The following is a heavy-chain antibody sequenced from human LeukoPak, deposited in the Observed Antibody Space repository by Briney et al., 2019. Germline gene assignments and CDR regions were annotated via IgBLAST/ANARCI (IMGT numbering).Heavy chain of an antibody. V-gene: IGHV3-23*01. Sequence: PGGSLRLSCTAPRFTFSTYAMSWVRQAPGKGLEWVSSISGRGDTTYYTGSVKGRFTISRDNSKNALYLQMSSLRAEDTAVYYCAKSQRNDQQVVQRIDYWGQGTLVTVSS. CDR2: ISGRGDTT. J-gene: IGHJ4*02. CDR1: RFTFSTYA. CDR3: AKSQRNDQQVVQRIDY. D-gene: IGHD2-2*01.